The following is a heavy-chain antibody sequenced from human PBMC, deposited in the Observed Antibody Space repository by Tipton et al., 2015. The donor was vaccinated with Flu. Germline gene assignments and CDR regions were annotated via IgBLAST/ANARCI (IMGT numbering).Heavy chain of an antibody. Sequence: TLSLTCTVSGGSISSSSYYWGWIRQPPGKGLEWIGSIYYSGSTYYNPSLKSRVTISVDTSKNQFSLKLSSVTAADTAVYYCARLGFDLVDYWGQGTLVTVSS. CDR2: IYYSGST. CDR3: ARLGFDLVDY. D-gene: IGHD3-9*01. V-gene: IGHV4-39*01. CDR1: GGSISSSSYY. J-gene: IGHJ4*02.